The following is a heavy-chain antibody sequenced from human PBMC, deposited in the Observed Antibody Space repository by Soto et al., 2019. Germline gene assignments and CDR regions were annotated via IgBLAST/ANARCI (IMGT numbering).Heavy chain of an antibody. D-gene: IGHD3-22*01. J-gene: IGHJ3*01. CDR3: ARGDYYDVSGPFSEAFDV. Sequence: GGSLRLSCAASGFTFSTYWMSWVRQAPGKGLEWVANIKEDGSQKWYVDSVKGRFTISRDNAKNSLYLQMNSLRVEDTAVYYCARGDYYDVSGPFSEAFDVCGQGTMVTVSS. V-gene: IGHV3-7*04. CDR1: GFTFSTYW. CDR2: IKEDGSQK.